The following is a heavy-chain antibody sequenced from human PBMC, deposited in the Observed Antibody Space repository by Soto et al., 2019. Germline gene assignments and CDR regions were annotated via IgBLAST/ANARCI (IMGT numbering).Heavy chain of an antibody. D-gene: IGHD5-12*01. V-gene: IGHV1-69*04. Sequence: ASLKVSFKASGGTFRPPPFPRGGQGPGQRVEWMGRTIPLLNVADYAQDFQGRVTITADKSTSTAYMELTSLTSKDTAVYYCVRDSPIGSTYSGYDAIDSWGQGTLVIVSS. J-gene: IGHJ4*02. CDR1: GGTFRPPP. CDR2: TIPLLNVA. CDR3: VRDSPIGSTYSGYDAIDS.